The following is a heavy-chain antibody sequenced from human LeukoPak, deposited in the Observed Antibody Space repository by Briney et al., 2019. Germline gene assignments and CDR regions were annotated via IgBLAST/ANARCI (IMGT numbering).Heavy chain of an antibody. CDR2: INPNSGGT. CDR1: GYTFTGYY. D-gene: IGHD5-18*01. V-gene: IGHV1-2*02. J-gene: IGHJ5*02. CDR3: ARGKQLWLLPDWFDP. Sequence: ASVKVSCKASGYTFTGYYMHWVRQAPGQGLEWMGWINPNSGGTNYAQKFQGRVTMTRDTSISTAYMELSRLRSDDTAVYHCARGKQLWLLPDWFDPWGQGTLVTVSS.